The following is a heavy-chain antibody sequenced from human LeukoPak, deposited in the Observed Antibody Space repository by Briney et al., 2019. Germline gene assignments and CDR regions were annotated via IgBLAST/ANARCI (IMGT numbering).Heavy chain of an antibody. Sequence: PGGSLRLSCAASGFTFSSYAMNWVRQAPGKGLEWVSAISGSGGSTYYADSVKGRFTISRDNSKNTLYLQMNSLRAEDTAVYYCARDSPYYYDSSGYYYQPFDYWGQGTLVTVSS. CDR1: GFTFSSYA. CDR2: ISGSGGST. CDR3: ARDSPYYYDSSGYYYQPFDY. J-gene: IGHJ4*02. D-gene: IGHD3-22*01. V-gene: IGHV3-23*01.